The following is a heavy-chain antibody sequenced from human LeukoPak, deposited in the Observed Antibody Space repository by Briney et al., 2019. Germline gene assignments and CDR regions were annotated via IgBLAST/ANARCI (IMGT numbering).Heavy chain of an antibody. J-gene: IGHJ6*03. D-gene: IGHD6-19*01. V-gene: IGHV7-4-1*02. CDR1: GYTFTSYA. CDR2: INTNTGNP. CDR3: ARVAAVAGKRVRGGYYYYYMDV. Sequence: ASVKVSCKASGYTFTSYAMNWVRQAPGQGLEWKGWINTNTGNPTYAQGFTGRFVFSLDTSVSTAYLQISSLKAEDTAVYYCARVAAVAGKRVRGGYYYYYMDVWGKGTTVTVSS.